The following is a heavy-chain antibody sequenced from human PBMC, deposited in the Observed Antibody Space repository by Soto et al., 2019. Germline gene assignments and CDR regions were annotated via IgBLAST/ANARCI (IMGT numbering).Heavy chain of an antibody. Sequence: SETLSLTCAIYGGSFSNYYWNWIRQPPGKGLEWMGKVNHNGGTNYSPSLKSRLTISVDTSKNQFSLKLISVTAADTAVYFCGRGRGYSNAWGSYYSGMDVWGQGTTVTASS. D-gene: IGHD6-19*01. J-gene: IGHJ6*02. CDR1: GGSFSNYY. V-gene: IGHV4-34*01. CDR2: VNHNGGT. CDR3: GRGRGYSNAWGSYYSGMDV.